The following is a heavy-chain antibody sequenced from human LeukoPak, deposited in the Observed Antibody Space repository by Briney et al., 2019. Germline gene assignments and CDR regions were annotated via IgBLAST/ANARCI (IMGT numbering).Heavy chain of an antibody. CDR2: IKSKTDGGTT. J-gene: IGHJ4*02. CDR3: TTTRYYYDSSGYYY. D-gene: IGHD3-22*01. Sequence: GGSLRLSCAASGFTFTNNWMTWVRQAPGKGLEWVGRIKSKTDGGTTDYAAPVKGRFTISRDDSKNTLYLQMNSLKTEDTAVYYCTTTRYYYDSSGYYYWGQGTLVTVSS. V-gene: IGHV3-15*01. CDR1: GFTFTNNW.